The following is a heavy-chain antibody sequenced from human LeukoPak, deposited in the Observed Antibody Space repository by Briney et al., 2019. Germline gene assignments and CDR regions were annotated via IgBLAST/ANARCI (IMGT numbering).Heavy chain of an antibody. D-gene: IGHD6-13*01. CDR2: IIPIFGTA. CDR1: GYTFTSYG. CDR3: ASLTQPEQQPERTHY. V-gene: IGHV1-69*06. J-gene: IGHJ4*02. Sequence: GASVKVSCKASGYTFTSYGISWVRQAPGQGLEWMGWIIPIFGTANYAQKFQGRVTITADKSTSTAYMELSSLRSEDTAVYYCASLTQPEQQPERTHYWGQGTLVTVSS.